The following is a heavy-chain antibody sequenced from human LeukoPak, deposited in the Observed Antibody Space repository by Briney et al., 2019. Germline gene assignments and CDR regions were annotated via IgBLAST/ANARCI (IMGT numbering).Heavy chain of an antibody. J-gene: IGHJ4*02. Sequence: SETLSLTCTVSVDSISISRYYWGWVRQPPGKGLEWIGSIYYSGSTYYNPSLKSLVTISVDTSKNQFSLKLSSVTAADTAVYYCARLNWDNDFWGQGTLVTVSS. D-gene: IGHD7-27*01. CDR3: ARLNWDNDF. V-gene: IGHV4-39*01. CDR2: IYYSGST. CDR1: VDSISISRYY.